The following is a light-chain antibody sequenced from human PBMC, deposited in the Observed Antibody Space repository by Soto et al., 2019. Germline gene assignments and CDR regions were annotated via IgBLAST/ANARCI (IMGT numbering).Light chain of an antibody. V-gene: IGKV3-11*01. J-gene: IGKJ3*01. Sequence: EVVLTQSPATLSLSPGERATLSCRASQSISNSLVWYQQKPGQAPRCLIFDASNRATGIPARFSGSGSGTDFTLTISSLEPEDLAVYYCQQRSNWIFTFGPGTKVDIK. CDR3: QQRSNWIFT. CDR1: QSISNS. CDR2: DAS.